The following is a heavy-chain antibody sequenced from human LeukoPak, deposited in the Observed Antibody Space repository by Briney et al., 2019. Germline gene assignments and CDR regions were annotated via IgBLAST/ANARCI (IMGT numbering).Heavy chain of an antibody. Sequence: PSETLSLTCTVSGGSITSGSYYWGWIRQPPGKGLEWIGSAYYSGSTYYNPSLKSRVTISVDTSKNQFSLNLSSVTAADTAVYYCARVGYCSGGSCYSSPFDYWGQGTLVTVSS. D-gene: IGHD2-15*01. CDR1: GGSITSGSYY. CDR2: AYYSGST. J-gene: IGHJ4*02. V-gene: IGHV4-39*01. CDR3: ARVGYCSGGSCYSSPFDY.